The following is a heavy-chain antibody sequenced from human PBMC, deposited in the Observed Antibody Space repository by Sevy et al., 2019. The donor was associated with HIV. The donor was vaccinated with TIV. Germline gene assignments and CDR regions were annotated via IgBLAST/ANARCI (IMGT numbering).Heavy chain of an antibody. CDR1: GFTFSSYW. J-gene: IGHJ5*02. CDR3: ARKAHRYCSSTSCSGDWFDP. V-gene: IGHV3-7*03. Sequence: GGSLRLSCAASGFTFSSYWMSWVRQAPGKGLEWVANIKQDGSEKYNVDSVKGRFTISRDNAKNSLYLQMNSLRAEDTAVYYCARKAHRYCSSTSCSGDWFDPWGQGTLVTVSS. CDR2: IKQDGSEK. D-gene: IGHD2-2*01.